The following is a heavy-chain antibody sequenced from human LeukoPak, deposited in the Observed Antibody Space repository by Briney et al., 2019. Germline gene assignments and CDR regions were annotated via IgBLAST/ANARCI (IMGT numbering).Heavy chain of an antibody. CDR2: INPNSGGT. CDR3: ARGGFGLGVGSTKGLNWFDP. J-gene: IGHJ5*02. V-gene: IGHV1-2*04. Sequence: ASVKVSCKASGYTFTGYYMHWVRRAPGQGLEWMGWINPNSGGTNCAQKFQGWVTMTRDTSISTAYMELSRLRSDDTAVYYCARGGFGLGVGSTKGLNWFDPWGQGTLVTVSS. D-gene: IGHD1-26*01. CDR1: GYTFTGYY.